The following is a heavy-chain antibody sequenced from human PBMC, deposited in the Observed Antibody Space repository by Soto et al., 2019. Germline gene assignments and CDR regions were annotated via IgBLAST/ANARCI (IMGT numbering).Heavy chain of an antibody. CDR1: ADTFTSYY. J-gene: IGHJ6*02. V-gene: IGHV1-46*01. CDR3: ARVKGYSGYGLPYYYYGMDV. D-gene: IGHD5-12*01. CDR2: INPNGGST. Sequence: ASVKVSCKAPADTFTSYYIHWVRQAPGHGLEWMGIINPNGGSTRFAQTFQGRITMTTDTSTSTVYMELRSLRSEDTAVYYCARVKGYSGYGLPYYYYGMDVWGQGTTVTVSS.